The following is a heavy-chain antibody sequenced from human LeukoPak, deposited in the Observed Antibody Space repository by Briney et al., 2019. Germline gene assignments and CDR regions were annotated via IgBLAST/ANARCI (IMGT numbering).Heavy chain of an antibody. V-gene: IGHV1-69*06. CDR2: IIPIFGTA. D-gene: IGHD2-15*01. CDR3: ARDEGCSGGSCHDFDY. J-gene: IGHJ4*02. Sequence: ASVKVSCKASGGTFSSYAISWVRQAPGQGLEWMGGIIPIFGTANYAQKFQGRVTITADKSTSTAYMELSSLRSEDTAVYYCARDEGCSGGSCHDFDYWGQGTLVTVSS. CDR1: GGTFSSYA.